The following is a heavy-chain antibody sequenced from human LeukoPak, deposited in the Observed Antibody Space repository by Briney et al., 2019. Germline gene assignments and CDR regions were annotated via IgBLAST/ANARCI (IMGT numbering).Heavy chain of an antibody. CDR1: GFPFSSYW. V-gene: IGHV3-74*01. J-gene: IGHJ6*03. Sequence: PGGSLRLSCEASGFPFSSYWMHWVRQAPGKGPVWVSRINGVGKSTDYADSVKGRFTISRDNVKNTVYLQMNSLGAEDAAVYYCARDQFYGDYIRRNPTYYYYMDVWGKGTTVIVS. CDR2: INGVGKST. CDR3: ARDQFYGDYIRRNPTYYYYMDV. D-gene: IGHD4-17*01.